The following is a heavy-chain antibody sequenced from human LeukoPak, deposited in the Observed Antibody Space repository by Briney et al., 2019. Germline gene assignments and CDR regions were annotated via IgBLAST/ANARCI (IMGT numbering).Heavy chain of an antibody. V-gene: IGHV3-9*01. CDR3: AKASTYSTSSSSYFDY. CDR1: GFTFDDYA. Sequence: GRSLRLSCAASGFTFDDYAMHWVRQAPGKGLEWVSGISWNSGSIGYADSMKGRFTISRDNAKNSLYLQMNSLRAEDTALYYCAKASTYSTSSSSYFDYWGQGTLVTVSS. J-gene: IGHJ4*02. CDR2: ISWNSGSI. D-gene: IGHD6-6*01.